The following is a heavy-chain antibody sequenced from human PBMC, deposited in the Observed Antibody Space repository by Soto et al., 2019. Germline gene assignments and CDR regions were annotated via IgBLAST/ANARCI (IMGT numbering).Heavy chain of an antibody. Sequence: SETLSLTCAVYGGSFSGYYWSWIRQPPGKGLEWIGEINHSGSTNYNPSLKSRVTISVDTSKNQFSLKLSSVTAADTAVYYCARVGGYYGSGSYPTYYFDYWGQGTLVTVSS. J-gene: IGHJ4*02. CDR2: INHSGST. CDR1: GGSFSGYY. V-gene: IGHV4-34*01. CDR3: ARVGGYYGSGSYPTYYFDY. D-gene: IGHD3-10*01.